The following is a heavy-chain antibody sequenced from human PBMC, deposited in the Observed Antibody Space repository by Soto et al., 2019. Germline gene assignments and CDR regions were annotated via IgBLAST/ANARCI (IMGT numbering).Heavy chain of an antibody. J-gene: IGHJ6*02. CDR2: ISYDGXNX. CDR1: GFTFSSYG. D-gene: IGHD1-1*01. V-gene: IGHV3-30*18. Sequence: PGGSLRLSCAASGFTFSSYGMHWVRQAPGKVLEWVAVISYDGXNXXXXXXXXXXXXXXIDXXNNXXXLXXXXXXXXXTAVYHCVKGYWKGDVWGQGTTVTVSS. CDR3: VKGYWKGDV.